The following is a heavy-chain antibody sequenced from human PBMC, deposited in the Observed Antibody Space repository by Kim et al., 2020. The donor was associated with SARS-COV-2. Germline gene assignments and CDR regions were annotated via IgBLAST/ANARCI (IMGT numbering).Heavy chain of an antibody. Sequence: TNYSPSFQGHVTMSAAKSISTAYLQWSSLKASDTAMYYCARGRSPNAFDIWGQGTMVTVSS. CDR2: T. J-gene: IGHJ3*02. CDR3: ARGRSPNAFDI. V-gene: IGHV5-10-1*01. D-gene: IGHD1-26*01.